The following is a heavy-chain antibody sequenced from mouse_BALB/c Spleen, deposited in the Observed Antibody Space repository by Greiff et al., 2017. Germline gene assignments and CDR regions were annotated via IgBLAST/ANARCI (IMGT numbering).Heavy chain of an antibody. Sequence: VQLKESGPELVKPGASVKVSCKASGYAFTSYNMYWVKQSHGKSLEWIGYIDPYNGGTSYNQKFKGKATLTVDKSSSTAYMQLNSLTSEDSAVYYCARWYDYDGYAMDYWGQGTSVTVSS. J-gene: IGHJ4*01. CDR1: GYAFTSYN. D-gene: IGHD2-4*01. V-gene: IGHV1S135*01. CDR3: ARWYDYDGYAMDY. CDR2: IDPYNGGT.